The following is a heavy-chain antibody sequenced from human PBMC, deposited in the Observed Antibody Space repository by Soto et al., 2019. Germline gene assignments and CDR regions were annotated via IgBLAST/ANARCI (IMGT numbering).Heavy chain of an antibody. J-gene: IGHJ6*02. CDR3: ARTLGSGYYGMDV. D-gene: IGHD1-26*01. CDR1: GFSLSTSGMR. V-gene: IGHV2-70*04. CDR2: IDWDDDK. Sequence: PTLVNPTQTLTLTCTFSGFSLSTSGMRVSWIRQPPGKALEWLARIDWDDDKFYSTSLKTRLTISKDTSKNQVVLTMTNMDPVDTATYYCARTLGSGYYGMDVWGQGTTVTVSS.